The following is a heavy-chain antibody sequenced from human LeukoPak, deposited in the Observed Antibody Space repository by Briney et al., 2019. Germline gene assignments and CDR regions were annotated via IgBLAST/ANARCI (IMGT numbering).Heavy chain of an antibody. Sequence: GGSLRLSCAASGFTFSSYAMSWFRQAPGKGLEWVSGISLSGGSTYYAGSVKGRFTISRDNSKNTLYLQMNSLRAEDTAVYYCAKEEWGFGEFPLFMDVWGKGTTVTISS. D-gene: IGHD3-10*01. V-gene: IGHV3-23*01. CDR2: ISLSGGST. CDR1: GFTFSSYA. CDR3: AKEEWGFGEFPLFMDV. J-gene: IGHJ6*03.